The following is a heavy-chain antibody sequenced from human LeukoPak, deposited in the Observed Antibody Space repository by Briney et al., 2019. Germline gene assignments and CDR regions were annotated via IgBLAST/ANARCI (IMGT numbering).Heavy chain of an antibody. CDR2: ISAYNGNT. CDR1: GYTFTSYG. V-gene: IGHV1-18*01. J-gene: IGHJ4*02. CDR3: ARDPVRFHDHGDPFDY. D-gene: IGHD4-17*01. Sequence: GASVKVSCKASGYTFTSYGISWVRQAPGQGLEWMGWISAYNGNTNYAQKLQGRVTMTTDTSTSTAYMELRSLRSDDTAVYYCARDPVRFHDHGDPFDYWGQGTLVTVSS.